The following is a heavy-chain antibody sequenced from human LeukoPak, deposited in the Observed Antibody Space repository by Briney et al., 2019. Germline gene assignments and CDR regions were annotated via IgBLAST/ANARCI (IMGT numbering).Heavy chain of an antibody. Sequence: SETLSLTCTVSGGSISSSSYYWGWIRQPPGKGLEWIGSIYYSGSTYYNPSLKSRVTISVDTSKNQFSLKLSSVTAADTAVYYCARGRVVRGVNYYFDYWGQGTLVTVSS. CDR2: IYYSGST. J-gene: IGHJ4*02. D-gene: IGHD3-10*01. CDR1: GGSISSSSYY. CDR3: ARGRVVRGVNYYFDY. V-gene: IGHV4-39*07.